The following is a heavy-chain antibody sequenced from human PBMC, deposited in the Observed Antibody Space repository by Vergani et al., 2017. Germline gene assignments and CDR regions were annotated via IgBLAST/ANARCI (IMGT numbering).Heavy chain of an antibody. CDR3: AKVFRQWLDPGYFDY. V-gene: IGHV3-30*18. CDR2: ISYDGSNK. J-gene: IGHJ4*02. D-gene: IGHD6-19*01. CDR1: GFTFSSYG. Sequence: QVQLVESGGGVVQPGRSLRLSCAASGFTFSSYGMHWVRQAPGKGLEWVAVISYDGSNKYYADSVKGRFTISRDNSKNTLYLQMNSLRAEDTAVYYCAKVFRQWLDPGYFDYWGQGPLVTVSS.